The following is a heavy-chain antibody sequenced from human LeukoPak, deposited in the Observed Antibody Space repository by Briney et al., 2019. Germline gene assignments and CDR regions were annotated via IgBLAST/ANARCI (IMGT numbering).Heavy chain of an antibody. V-gene: IGHV3-30*18. CDR2: ISYDGSNK. Sequence: GGSLRLSCAASGFTFSSYAMSWVRQAPGKGLEWVAVISYDGSNKYYADSVKGRFTISRDNSKNTLYLQMNSLRAEDTAVYYCAKDESQLWFFPPPGDWGQGTLVTVSS. CDR1: GFTFSSYA. J-gene: IGHJ4*02. D-gene: IGHD5-18*01. CDR3: AKDESQLWFFPPPGD.